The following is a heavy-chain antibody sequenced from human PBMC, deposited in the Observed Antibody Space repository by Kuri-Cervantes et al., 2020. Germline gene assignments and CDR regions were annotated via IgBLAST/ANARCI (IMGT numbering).Heavy chain of an antibody. CDR1: GGSFSGYY. CDR2: IYYFGRT. D-gene: IGHD4-17*01. V-gene: IGHV4-34*01. Sequence: SETLSLTCAVYGGSFSGYYWSWIRQPPGKGLEWIGNIYYFGRTYYNPYLKSRVTISVDTSKNQFSLRLSSVTAADTAVYYCARGLGDYVGWLDPWGQGTLVTVSS. CDR3: ARGLGDYVGWLDP. J-gene: IGHJ5*02.